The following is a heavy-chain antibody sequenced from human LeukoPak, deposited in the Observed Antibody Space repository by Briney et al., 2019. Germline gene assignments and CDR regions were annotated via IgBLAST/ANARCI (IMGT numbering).Heavy chain of an antibody. D-gene: IGHD3-22*01. J-gene: IGHJ4*02. CDR3: ARSLRFDYYDSSGVDY. Sequence: GASVKVSCKASGYTFTSYGISWVRQAPGQGLEWMGWISAYNGNTNYAQKLQGRVTMTTDTSTSTAYMELRSLRSDDTAVYYCARSLRFDYYDSSGVDYWGQGTLVTVSS. V-gene: IGHV1-18*01. CDR1: GYTFTSYG. CDR2: ISAYNGNT.